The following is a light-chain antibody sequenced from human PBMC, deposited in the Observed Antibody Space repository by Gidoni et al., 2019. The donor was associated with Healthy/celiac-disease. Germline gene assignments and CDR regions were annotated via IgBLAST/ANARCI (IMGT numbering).Light chain of an antibody. J-gene: IGKJ4*01. CDR3: QQLNSYPPT. CDR2: AAS. Sequence: IQLTQSPSSLSASVGDRVTITCRASQGISSYLAWYQQKPGKAPNLLIYAASTLQSGVPSRFSGSGSGTDFTLTISSLQPEDFATYYCQQLNSYPPTFGGGTQVEIK. CDR1: QGISSY. V-gene: IGKV1-9*01.